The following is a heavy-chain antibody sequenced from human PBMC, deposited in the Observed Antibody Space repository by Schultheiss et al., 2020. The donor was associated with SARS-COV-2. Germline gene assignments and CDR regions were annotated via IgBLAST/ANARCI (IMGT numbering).Heavy chain of an antibody. CDR3: ARGGGSGTKYYYGMDV. J-gene: IGHJ6*02. D-gene: IGHD3-10*01. CDR2: IYYSGST. Sequence: SETLSLTCTVSGGSISSSSYYWGWIRQPPGKGLEWIGYIYYSGSTNYNPSLKSRVTISVDTSKNQFSLKLSSVTAADTAVYYCARGGGSGTKYYYGMDVWGQGTTVTVSS. V-gene: IGHV4-61*05. CDR1: GGSISSSSYY.